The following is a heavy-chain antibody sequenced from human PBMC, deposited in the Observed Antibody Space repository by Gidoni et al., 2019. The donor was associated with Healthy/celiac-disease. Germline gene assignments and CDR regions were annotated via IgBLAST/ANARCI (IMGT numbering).Heavy chain of an antibody. D-gene: IGHD6-13*01. CDR2: IIPIFGTA. Sequence: QVQLVQSGAEVKKPGSSVTVSCKASGGTFSSYAISWVRQAPGQGLEWMGGIIPIFGTANYAQKFQGRVTITADESTSTAYMELSSLRSEDTAVYYCARETAAAGSSGGWFDPWGQGTLVTVSS. J-gene: IGHJ5*02. CDR1: GGTFSSYA. V-gene: IGHV1-69*01. CDR3: ARETAAAGSSGGWFDP.